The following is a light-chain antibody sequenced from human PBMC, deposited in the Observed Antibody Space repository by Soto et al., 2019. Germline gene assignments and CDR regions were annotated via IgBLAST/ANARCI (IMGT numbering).Light chain of an antibody. J-gene: IGLJ2*01. Sequence: QSALTQPASVSGSPGQSITISCTGTSSDVGGYNYVSWYQQHPGKAPKLMIYEVTNRPSGVSNRFSGSKSGNTASLTISGLQAEDEADYYCSSCTSSNTVVFGGGTKLTAL. V-gene: IGLV2-14*01. CDR1: SSDVGGYNY. CDR3: SSCTSSNTVV. CDR2: EVT.